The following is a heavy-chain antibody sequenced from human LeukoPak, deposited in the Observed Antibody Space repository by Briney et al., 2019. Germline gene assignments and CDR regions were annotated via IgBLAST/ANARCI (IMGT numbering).Heavy chain of an antibody. CDR1: GFTFSSYA. CDR2: ISYDGSNK. CDR3: ARVIITMVRGVIINPGYYYGMDV. J-gene: IGHJ6*02. D-gene: IGHD3-10*01. Sequence: GGSLRLSCAASGFTFSSYAMHWVRQAPGKGLEWVAVISYDGSNKYYADSVKGRFTISRDNAKNSLYLQMNSLRAEDTAVYYCARVIITMVRGVIINPGYYYGMDVWGQGTTVTVSS. V-gene: IGHV3-30-3*01.